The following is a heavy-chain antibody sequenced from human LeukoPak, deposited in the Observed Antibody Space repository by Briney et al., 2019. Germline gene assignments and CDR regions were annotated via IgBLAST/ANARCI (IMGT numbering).Heavy chain of an antibody. D-gene: IGHD5-18*01. CDR3: ARDGTSVMVDFDY. CDR1: GYSFTGYY. V-gene: IGHV1-2*02. CDR2: INPNSGGT. J-gene: IGHJ4*02. Sequence: GASVKVSCKASGYSFTGYYMYWVRQAPGQGLEWMGWINPNSGGTNYAQKFQGRVTMTRDTSISTAYMELSRLRFDDTAVYYCARDGTSVMVDFDYWGQGTLVTVSS.